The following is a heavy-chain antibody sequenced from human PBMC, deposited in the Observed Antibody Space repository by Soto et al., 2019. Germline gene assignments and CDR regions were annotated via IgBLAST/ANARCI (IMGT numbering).Heavy chain of an antibody. Sequence: QGQLVESGGGVVQPGRSLRLSCAASGFTFSSYGMHWVRQAPGKGLEWVAVIWYDGSNKYYADSVKGRFTISRDNSKNTLYLQMNSLRAEDTAVYYCARDGITMVRGTPDYWGQGTLVTVSS. J-gene: IGHJ4*02. V-gene: IGHV3-33*01. D-gene: IGHD3-10*01. CDR2: IWYDGSNK. CDR3: ARDGITMVRGTPDY. CDR1: GFTFSSYG.